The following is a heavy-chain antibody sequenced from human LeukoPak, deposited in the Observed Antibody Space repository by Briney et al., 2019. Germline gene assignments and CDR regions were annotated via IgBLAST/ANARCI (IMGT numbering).Heavy chain of an antibody. D-gene: IGHD3-3*01. V-gene: IGHV3-30*18. CDR3: VKGGVDFRSGFYS. CDR2: VSAHGTTT. CDR1: EFTFSNYG. J-gene: IGHJ5*02. Sequence: GGSLRLSCIASEFTFSNYGMQWVRQAPGKGLEWVAVVSAHGTTTYYADSVKGRFTISRDNSRNTMYLQMNSLRAEDTAVYYCVKGGVDFRSGFYSWGQGTLVTVSS.